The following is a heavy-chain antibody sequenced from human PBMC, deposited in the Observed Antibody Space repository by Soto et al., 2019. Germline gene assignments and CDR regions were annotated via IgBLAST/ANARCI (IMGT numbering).Heavy chain of an antibody. CDR3: ARGEQIIDY. CDR1: GGSFSGYF. Sequence: PSETLSLTCAVYGGSFSGYFWSWIRQPPGKGLERIGEINHSGSTNYNPSLKSRVTMSVDTSKNQFSLKLSSVTAADTAVYYCARGEQIIDYWGQGTLVTVSS. CDR2: INHSGST. J-gene: IGHJ4*02. V-gene: IGHV4-34*01.